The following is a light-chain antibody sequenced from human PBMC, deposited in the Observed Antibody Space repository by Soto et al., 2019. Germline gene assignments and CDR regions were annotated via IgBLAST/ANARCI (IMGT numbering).Light chain of an antibody. CDR3: QQYDNLPPFT. J-gene: IGKJ3*01. V-gene: IGKV1-33*01. Sequence: DIQMTQSPSSLSASVGDRVTITCQASQDISNYLNWYQQKPGKAPKLHDASNLETGVPSRFSGSGSGTDFTFTISSLQPEDIATYYCQQYDNLPPFTFGPGTKVDIK. CDR2: DAS. CDR1: QDISNY.